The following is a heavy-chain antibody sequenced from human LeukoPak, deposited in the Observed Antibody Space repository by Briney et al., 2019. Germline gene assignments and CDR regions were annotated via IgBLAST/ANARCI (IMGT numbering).Heavy chain of an antibody. Sequence: GGSLRLSCAASGFTFDDYGMSWVRQAPGKGLEWVSAISGSGGSTYYADSVKGRFTISRDNSKNTLYLQMNSLRAEDTAVYYCAKDPGLQGDYFDYWGQGTLVTVSS. CDR2: ISGSGGST. CDR3: AKDPGLQGDYFDY. CDR1: GFTFDDYG. V-gene: IGHV3-23*01. J-gene: IGHJ4*02.